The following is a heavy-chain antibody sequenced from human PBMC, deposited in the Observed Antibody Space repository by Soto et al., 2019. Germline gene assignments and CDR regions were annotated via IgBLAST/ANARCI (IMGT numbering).Heavy chain of an antibody. CDR1: GSSISRYW. CDR3: ARGGFSYGTGIEH. D-gene: IGHD5-18*01. J-gene: IGHJ4*02. Sequence: EVQLVESGGGLVQPGGPLRISGATSGSSISRYWMSWARQAPGRGLEWVADKKQDGSEEYYVDSVKGRFTVSRDNAKNSVYLQLTSLRVEDTALYYCARGGFSYGTGIEHWGQGTLVTVSS. CDR2: KKQDGSEE. V-gene: IGHV3-7*01.